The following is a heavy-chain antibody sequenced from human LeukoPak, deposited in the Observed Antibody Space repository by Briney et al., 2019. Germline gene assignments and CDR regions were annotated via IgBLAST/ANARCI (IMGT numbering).Heavy chain of an antibody. CDR2: ISTSGTT. D-gene: IGHD3-16*01. CDR3: ASSGGMTFDY. CDR1: GGSISSYY. Sequence: SETLPLTCTVSGGSISSYYWSWIRQPAGKGLEWIGRISTSGTTNYNPSLKSRVSISVDKSKNQFSLKLIFVTAADTAVYYCASSGGMTFDYWGQGTLATVSS. V-gene: IGHV4-4*07. J-gene: IGHJ4*02.